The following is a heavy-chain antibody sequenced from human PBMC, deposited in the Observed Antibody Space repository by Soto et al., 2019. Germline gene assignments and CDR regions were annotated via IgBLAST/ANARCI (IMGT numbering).Heavy chain of an antibody. CDR3: ASPTVTTKHKAFDI. CDR1: GGSIVSGDYY. CDR2: IYCSGST. Sequence: SETLSLTCTVSGGSIVSGDYYFIGIRQPPGKGLEWIGYIYCSGSTYYNPSLKSRVTISVDTSKNQFSLKLSSVTAADTAVYYCASPTVTTKHKAFDIWGQGTMVTVSS. V-gene: IGHV4-30-4*01. J-gene: IGHJ3*02. D-gene: IGHD4-17*01.